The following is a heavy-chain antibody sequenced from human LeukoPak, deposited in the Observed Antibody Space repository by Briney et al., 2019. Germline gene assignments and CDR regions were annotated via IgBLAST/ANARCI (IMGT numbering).Heavy chain of an antibody. CDR1: GYTFTGYY. CDR3: ARGGYDEVFDY. V-gene: IGHV1-2*02. Sequence: GASVTVSCKASGYTFTGYYIHWVRQAPGQGLEWMGWINPKSGGPNYAQSLQGRVTMTRDTSINFVYMEMSRLQSDDTAVYYCARGGYDEVFDYWGQGTLVTVTS. D-gene: IGHD5-12*01. J-gene: IGHJ4*02. CDR2: INPKSGGP.